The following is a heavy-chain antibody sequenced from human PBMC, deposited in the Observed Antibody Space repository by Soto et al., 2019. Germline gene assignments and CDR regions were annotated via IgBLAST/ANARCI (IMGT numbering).Heavy chain of an antibody. Sequence: PSETLSLTCTVSGGSISTYYWSWIRQPPGKGLEWIGYIYYSGSTSYNPSLKIRVTISVDTSKNQFSLKLRSVTAADTAVYYCASDRSSGWDQGYGMDVWGQGTTVTVSS. D-gene: IGHD6-19*01. CDR2: IYYSGST. V-gene: IGHV4-59*01. CDR1: GGSISTYY. CDR3: ASDRSSGWDQGYGMDV. J-gene: IGHJ6*02.